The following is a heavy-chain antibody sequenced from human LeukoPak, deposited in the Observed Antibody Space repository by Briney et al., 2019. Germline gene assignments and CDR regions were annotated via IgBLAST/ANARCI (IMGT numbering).Heavy chain of an antibody. D-gene: IGHD3-10*01. J-gene: IGHJ4*02. CDR3: TRSVRRGSIDY. CDR2: MNPYSGKT. CDR1: GYTFTGYD. Sequence: ASVKVSCKASGYTFTGYDINWVRQATGQGLEWMGWMNPYSGKTGYAQNFQGRVTMTRSTSISTAYMELSSLRSEDTAVYYCTRSVRRGSIDYWGPGTLVTVSS. V-gene: IGHV1-8*02.